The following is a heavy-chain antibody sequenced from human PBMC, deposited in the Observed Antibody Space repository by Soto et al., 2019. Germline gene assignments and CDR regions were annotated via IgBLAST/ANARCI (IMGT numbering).Heavy chain of an antibody. CDR1: GFTFSSYG. CDR2: ISYDGSNK. CDR3: AKTIFGVVIVIDYYGMDV. D-gene: IGHD3-3*01. Sequence: QVQLVESGGGVVQPGRSLRLSCAASGFTFSSYGMHWVRQAPGKGLEWVAVISYDGSNKYYADSVKGRFTISRDNSKNTLYLQMNRLRAEDTAVYYCAKTIFGVVIVIDYYGMDVWGQGTTVTVSS. J-gene: IGHJ6*02. V-gene: IGHV3-30*18.